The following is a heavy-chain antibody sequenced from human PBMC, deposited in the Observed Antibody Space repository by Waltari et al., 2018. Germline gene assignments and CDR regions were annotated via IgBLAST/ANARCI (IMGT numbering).Heavy chain of an antibody. Sequence: QVQLQESGPGLLKPSETLSLTCNVSDSSIRDYYWSWIRQPAGKGLEWIGRIYTSGSTNYNPSFKRRVTMSVDTSKSQFSLRLTSVTAADTGVYYCAGNGFGDLYGMDVWGQGTTVTVSS. CDR1: DSSIRDYY. J-gene: IGHJ6*02. V-gene: IGHV4-4*07. CDR3: AGNGFGDLYGMDV. CDR2: IYTSGST. D-gene: IGHD4-17*01.